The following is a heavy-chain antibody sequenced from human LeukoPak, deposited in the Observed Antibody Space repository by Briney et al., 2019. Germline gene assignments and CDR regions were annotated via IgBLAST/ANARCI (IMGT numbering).Heavy chain of an antibody. J-gene: IGHJ4*02. CDR3: ASSVGSTDY. CDR1: GVSLSKYY. V-gene: IGHV4-34*01. D-gene: IGHD1-26*01. Sequence: PETLSLTSAVYGVSLSKYYWTWIRQSPGKGLECIGEINHRGSTNHNPSLKSRVTLSVDTSKHQCSLKLTSVTAADAAVYYCASSVGSTDYWGQGTLVTVSS. CDR2: INHRGST.